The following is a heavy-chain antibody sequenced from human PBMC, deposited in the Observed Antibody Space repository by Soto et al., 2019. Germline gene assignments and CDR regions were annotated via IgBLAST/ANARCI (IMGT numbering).Heavy chain of an antibody. CDR1: GGTFSSYA. V-gene: IGHV1-69*13. CDR3: ARDRDTAMTGYYYYGMDV. J-gene: IGHJ6*02. Sequence: GASVKVSCKASGGTFSSYAISWVRQAPGQGLEWMGGIIPIFGTANYAQKFQGRVTITADESTSTAYMELSSLRSEDTAVYYCARDRDTAMTGYYYYGMDVWGQGTTVTVSS. D-gene: IGHD5-18*01. CDR2: IIPIFGTA.